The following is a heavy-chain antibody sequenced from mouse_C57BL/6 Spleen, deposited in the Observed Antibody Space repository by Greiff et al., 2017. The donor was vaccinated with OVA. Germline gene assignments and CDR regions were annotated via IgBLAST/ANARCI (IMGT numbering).Heavy chain of an antibody. J-gene: IGHJ4*01. CDR3: ARPPQLRLRGDYAMDY. CDR1: GYTFTSYW. D-gene: IGHD3-2*02. CDR2: IDPSDSYT. V-gene: IGHV1-50*01. Sequence: QVQLKQPGAELVKPGASVKLSCKASGYTFTSYWMQWVKQRPGQGLEWIGEIDPSDSYTNYNQKFKGKATLTVDTSSSTAYMQLSSLTSEDSAVYYCARPPQLRLRGDYAMDYWGQGTSVTVSS.